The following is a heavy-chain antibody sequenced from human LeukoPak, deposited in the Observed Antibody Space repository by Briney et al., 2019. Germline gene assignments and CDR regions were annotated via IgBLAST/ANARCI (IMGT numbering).Heavy chain of an antibody. CDR3: ARGVESITIFGVVNPYYYYGMDV. Sequence: ASVKVPCKASGYTFTSYDINWVRQATGQGLEWMGWMNPNSGDTGYAQKFQGRVTMTRNTSISTAYMELSSLRSEDTAVYYCARGVESITIFGVVNPYYYYGMDVWGQGTKVTVSS. CDR2: MNPNSGDT. V-gene: IGHV1-8*01. D-gene: IGHD3-3*01. J-gene: IGHJ6*02. CDR1: GYTFTSYD.